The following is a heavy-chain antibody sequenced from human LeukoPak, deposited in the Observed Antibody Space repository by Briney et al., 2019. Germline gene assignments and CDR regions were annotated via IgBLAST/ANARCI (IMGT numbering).Heavy chain of an antibody. CDR2: VEYDGGDK. V-gene: IGHV3-30*02. CDR3: ATKRGNSGYLES. D-gene: IGHD2/OR15-2a*01. J-gene: IGHJ4*02. CDR1: RLTFRNYG. Sequence: PGGSLRLSCAVSRLTFRNYGMHWVRQAPGKGLEWVAFVEYDGGDKYYTDSVKGRFTISRDNSRNTLYLQMNSLTTEDTAVYYCATKRGNSGYLESWGQGTLVTVSS.